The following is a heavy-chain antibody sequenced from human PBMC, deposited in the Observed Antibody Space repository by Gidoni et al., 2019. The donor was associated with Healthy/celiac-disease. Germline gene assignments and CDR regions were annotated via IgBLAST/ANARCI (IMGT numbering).Heavy chain of an antibody. V-gene: IGHV4-39*07. CDR3: ARVRGYYHRFDY. D-gene: IGHD3-22*01. J-gene: IGHJ4*02. Sequence: QLQLQESGPGLVKPSETLSLTCTVPGGSISSSSYYWGWIRQPPGKGLEWIGSIYYSGRTYYYPSLKSRVTISVDTSKNQFSLKLSSVTAADTAVYYCARVRGYYHRFDYWGQGTLVTVSA. CDR1: GGSISSSSYY. CDR2: IYYSGRT.